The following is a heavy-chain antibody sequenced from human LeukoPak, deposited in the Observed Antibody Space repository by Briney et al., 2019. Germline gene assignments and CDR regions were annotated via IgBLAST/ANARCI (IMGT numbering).Heavy chain of an antibody. CDR1: GFIVSSCG. J-gene: IGHJ4*02. CDR2: IRYDGSNK. CDR3: AKGPLRSFDY. V-gene: IGHV3-30*02. Sequence: GGSLRLSCAASGFIVSSCGMHWVRQAPGKGLEWVAFIRYDGSNKYYADSVKGRFTISRDNSKNTLYLQMNSLRAEDTAVYYCAKGPLRSFDYWGQGTLVTVSS. D-gene: IGHD4-17*01.